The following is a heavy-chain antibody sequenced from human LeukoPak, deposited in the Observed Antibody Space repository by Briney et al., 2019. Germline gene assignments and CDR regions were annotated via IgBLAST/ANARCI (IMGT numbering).Heavy chain of an antibody. J-gene: IGHJ4*02. CDR3: ARGPPIVATTLPFY. CDR2: IKQDGSEK. Sequence: GGSLRLSCAASGFTFSSYWMSWVRQAPGKGLEWVANIKQDGSEKYYVDSVKGRFTISRDNAKNSLYLQMNSLRAEDTAVYYCARGPPIVATTLPFYWGQGTLVTVSS. D-gene: IGHD5-12*01. CDR1: GFTFSSYW. V-gene: IGHV3-7*03.